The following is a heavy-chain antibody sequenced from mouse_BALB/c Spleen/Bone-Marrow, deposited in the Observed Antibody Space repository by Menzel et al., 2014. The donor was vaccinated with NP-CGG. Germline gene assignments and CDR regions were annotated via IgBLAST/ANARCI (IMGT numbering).Heavy chain of an antibody. Sequence: EVMLVEPGPDLVKPSQSLSLTCTVAGYSITSGYGWHWIRQFPGNKLEWMGYIHYSGSTNYNPSLQSRISITRDTSKNQFFLQLNSVTTEDTATYYCVRETTVVADFDYWGQGTTLTVSS. CDR3: VRETTVVADFDY. CDR1: GYSITSGYG. V-gene: IGHV3-1*02. CDR2: IHYSGST. D-gene: IGHD1-1*01. J-gene: IGHJ2*01.